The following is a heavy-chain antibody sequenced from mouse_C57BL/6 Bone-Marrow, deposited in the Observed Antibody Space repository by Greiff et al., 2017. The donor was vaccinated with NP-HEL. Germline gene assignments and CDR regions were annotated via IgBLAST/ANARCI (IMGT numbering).Heavy chain of an antibody. Sequence: DVHLVESGGGLVQPKGSLKLSCAASGFSFNTYAMNWVRQAPGKGLEWVARIRSKSNNYATYYADSVKDRFTISRDDSESMLYLQMNNLKTEDTAMYYCVRLGRAYAMDYWGQGTSVTVSS. CDR2: IRSKSNNYAT. J-gene: IGHJ4*01. CDR1: GFSFNTYA. V-gene: IGHV10-1*01. D-gene: IGHD4-1*01. CDR3: VRLGRAYAMDY.